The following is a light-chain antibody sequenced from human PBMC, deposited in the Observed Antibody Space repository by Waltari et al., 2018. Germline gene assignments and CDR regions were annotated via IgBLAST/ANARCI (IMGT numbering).Light chain of an antibody. CDR1: QSISHY. CDR3: QQSYSFPLT. Sequence: DIQMTQSPSSLSASVGDRVTITCRTSQSISHYLNWYQHKAGEAPKRLIYAASTLQSGVPSRISGSGVGTDFTLTISSLQPEDFATYYCQQSYSFPLTFGGGTKVESK. J-gene: IGKJ4*01. V-gene: IGKV1-39*01. CDR2: AAS.